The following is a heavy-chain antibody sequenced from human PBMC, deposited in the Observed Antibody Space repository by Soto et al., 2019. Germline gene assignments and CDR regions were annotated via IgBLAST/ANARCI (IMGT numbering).Heavy chain of an antibody. CDR1: GFTFSSYS. D-gene: IGHD2-21*01. J-gene: IGHJ4*02. CDR2: ISSSSSYI. CDR3: ARDCPPYDPFDY. Sequence: EVQLVESGGGLVKPGGSLRLSCAASGFTFSSYSMNWVRQAPGTGLEWVSSISSSSSYIYYADSVKGRFTISRDNAKNSLYLQMNSLRAEDTAVYYCARDCPPYDPFDYWGQGTLVTVSS. V-gene: IGHV3-21*01.